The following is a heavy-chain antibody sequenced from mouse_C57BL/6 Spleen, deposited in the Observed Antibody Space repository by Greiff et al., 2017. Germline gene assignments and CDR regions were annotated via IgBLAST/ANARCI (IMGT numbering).Heavy chain of an antibody. D-gene: IGHD2-1*01. CDR1: GYTFTSYW. V-gene: IGHV1-52*01. CDR2: IDPSDSET. J-gene: IGHJ2*01. Sequence: VQLQQPGAELVRPGSSVKLSCKASGYTFTSYWMHWVKQRPIQGLEWIGNIDPSDSETHYNQKFKDKATLTVDKSSSTAYMQLSSLTSEDSAVYYCARSGVLYGNSGYFDYWGQGTTLTVSS. CDR3: ARSGVLYGNSGYFDY.